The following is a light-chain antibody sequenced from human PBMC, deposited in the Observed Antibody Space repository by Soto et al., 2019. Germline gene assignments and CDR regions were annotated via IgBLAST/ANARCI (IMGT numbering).Light chain of an antibody. Sequence: EIVMTQSPATLSVSPGERATLSCRASQTVIRNLAWYQQKPGQTPRLLIYDASSRATGILDRFSGSGSGTDFTLTISSLQSEDFGVYFCQQYDNWPLTFGGGTKVDIK. CDR3: QQYDNWPLT. V-gene: IGKV3D-15*01. CDR2: DAS. J-gene: IGKJ4*01. CDR1: QTVIRN.